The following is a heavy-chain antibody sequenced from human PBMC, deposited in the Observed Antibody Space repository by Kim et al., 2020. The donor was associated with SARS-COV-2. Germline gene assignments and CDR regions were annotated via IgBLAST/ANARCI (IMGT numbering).Heavy chain of an antibody. D-gene: IGHD6-13*01. V-gene: IGHV3-21*01. Sequence: GGPLRLSCAASGFTFSSYSMNWVRQAPGKGLEWVSSISSSSSYIYYADSVKGRFTISRDNAKNSLYLQMNSLRAEDTAVYYCAGIRRGAHSGIAAAGTPFDYWGQGTLVTVSS. CDR3: AGIRRGAHSGIAAAGTPFDY. CDR2: ISSSSSYI. CDR1: GFTFSSYS. J-gene: IGHJ4*02.